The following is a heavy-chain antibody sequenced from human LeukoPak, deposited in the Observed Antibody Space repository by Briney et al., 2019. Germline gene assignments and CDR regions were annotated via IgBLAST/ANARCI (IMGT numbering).Heavy chain of an antibody. D-gene: IGHD6-13*01. Sequence: PGGSLRLSCAASGFTFSSYWMSWVRQAPGKGLEWVANIKQDGSEKYYVDSVKGRFTISRDNAKNSLYLQMNSLRAEDTAVYYCARVQKGIAAAGTGGGWFEPWGQGTLVTVS. CDR3: ARVQKGIAAAGTGGGWFEP. V-gene: IGHV3-7*03. CDR2: IKQDGSEK. CDR1: GFTFSSYW. J-gene: IGHJ5*02.